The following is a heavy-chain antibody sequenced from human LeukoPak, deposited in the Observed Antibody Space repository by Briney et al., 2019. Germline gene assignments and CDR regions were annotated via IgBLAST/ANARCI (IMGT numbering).Heavy chain of an antibody. CDR3: ARESGHCSSTSCYTSGGYNWFDP. D-gene: IGHD2-2*02. CDR2: IYTSGST. CDR1: GGSISSYY. V-gene: IGHV4-4*07. Sequence: SETLSLTCTVPGGSISSYYWSWIRQPAGKGLEWIGRIYTSGSTNYNPSLKSRVTMSVDTSKNQFSLKLSSVTAADTAVYYCARESGHCSSTSCYTSGGYNWFDPWGQGTLVTVSS. J-gene: IGHJ5*02.